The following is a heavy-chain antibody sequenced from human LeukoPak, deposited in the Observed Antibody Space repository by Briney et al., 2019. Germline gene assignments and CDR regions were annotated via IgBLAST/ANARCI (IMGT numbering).Heavy chain of an antibody. D-gene: IGHD3-10*01. V-gene: IGHV3-7*05. CDR3: VRDGIRDIPGVITIRYDY. CDR2: IKEDGSDK. J-gene: IGHJ4*02. CDR1: GFTFSSYT. Sequence: GGSLRLSCAVSGFTFSSYTMNWVRQAPGKGLEWVSTIKEDGSDKYYVDSVRGRFTISRENAENSLYLQMNSLTAEDTALYYCVRDGIRDIPGVITIRYDYWGQGTLVTVSS.